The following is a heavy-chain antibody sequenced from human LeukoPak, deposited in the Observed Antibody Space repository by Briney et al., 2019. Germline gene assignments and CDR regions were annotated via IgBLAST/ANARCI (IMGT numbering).Heavy chain of an antibody. Sequence: GGSLRLSCAASGLTFSGFWMSWVRQAPGKGLEWVSAISGSGGSTYYADSVKGRFTISRDNSNNTLYLQMNSLRAEDTAVYYCAKGAGHWYYLDYWGQGSLVTVSS. D-gene: IGHD2-8*02. J-gene: IGHJ4*02. CDR1: GLTFSGFW. CDR3: AKGAGHWYYLDY. V-gene: IGHV3-23*01. CDR2: ISGSGGST.